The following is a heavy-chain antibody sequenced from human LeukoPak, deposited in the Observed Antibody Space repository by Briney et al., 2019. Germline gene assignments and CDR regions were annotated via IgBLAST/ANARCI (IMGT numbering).Heavy chain of an antibody. CDR1: GYTFTGYY. D-gene: IGHD3-22*01. CDR3: ARGRHYYDSSDYYYEGDAFDI. CDR2: INPSGGST. V-gene: IGHV1-46*01. J-gene: IGHJ3*02. Sequence: ATVKVSCKASGYTFTGYYMHWVRQAPGQGLEWMGLINPSGGSTSYAQKFQGRVTMTRDMSTSTVYMELSSLRSEDTAVYYCARGRHYYDSSDYYYEGDAFDIWGQGTMVTVSS.